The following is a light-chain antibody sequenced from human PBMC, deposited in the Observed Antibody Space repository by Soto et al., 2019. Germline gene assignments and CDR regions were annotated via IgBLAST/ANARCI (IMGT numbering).Light chain of an antibody. CDR2: GAS. V-gene: IGKV3-20*01. Sequence: ETVLTQSPGTLSLAPGERATRSSTASQRLSNNIYLAWYQQKPGQAPRLLIYGASSRATGIPNRFSGSGSGTDLTLTFSRLEPEDFAVYSCQQYGNSPQAFGQGTQVDIK. CDR1: QRLSNNIY. CDR3: QQYGNSPQA. J-gene: IGKJ1*01.